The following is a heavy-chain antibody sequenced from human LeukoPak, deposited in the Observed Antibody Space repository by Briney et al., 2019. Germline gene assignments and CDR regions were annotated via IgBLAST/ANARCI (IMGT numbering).Heavy chain of an antibody. CDR1: GFTFSSYG. D-gene: IGHD1-14*01. Sequence: GGSLRLSCAASGFTFSSYGMHWVRQAPGKGLEWVAVIGYDGSNKYYVDSVRGRFTISRDNPEKTLYLQMNSLRAEDTAVYYCARDVLAAGATGTFDIWGQGTMVTVSS. V-gene: IGHV3-33*01. J-gene: IGHJ3*02. CDR3: ARDVLAAGATGTFDI. CDR2: IGYDGSNK.